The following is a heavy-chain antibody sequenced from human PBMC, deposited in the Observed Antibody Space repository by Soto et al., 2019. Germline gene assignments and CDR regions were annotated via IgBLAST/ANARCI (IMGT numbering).Heavy chain of an antibody. CDR1: GYRFVDYY. CDR2: INPRGGDS. V-gene: IGHV1-46*01. CDR3: ARVHCGGDCRPGEWFYYYGMDV. D-gene: IGHD2-21*02. Sequence: QGQLVQSGAEMKTPGASVEVSCKASGYRFVDYYIHWVRQAPGQGLEWMGIINPRGGDSRYAQKFQGRVTGTMDTSTSTVYMDLRSLTSEDTAVYYCARVHCGGDCRPGEWFYYYGMDVWGQGTTVTVSS. J-gene: IGHJ6*02.